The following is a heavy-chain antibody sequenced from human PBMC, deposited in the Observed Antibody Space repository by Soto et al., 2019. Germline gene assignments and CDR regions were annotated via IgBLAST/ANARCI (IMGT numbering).Heavy chain of an antibody. CDR3: AKLRGDYTVFVY. CDR1: GFTFSNYW. J-gene: IGHJ4*02. V-gene: IGHV3-7*03. CDR2: IKQDGSVK. D-gene: IGHD4-17*01. Sequence: EVQLVESGGGLVQPGGSLRLSCAPSGFTFSNYWMSWVRQAPGQGLEWVASIKQDGSVKHYVDSVKGRFTISRDNAEKSLHLQMNSLRAEDTAVYYCAKLRGDYTVFVYWGQGARVTVSS.